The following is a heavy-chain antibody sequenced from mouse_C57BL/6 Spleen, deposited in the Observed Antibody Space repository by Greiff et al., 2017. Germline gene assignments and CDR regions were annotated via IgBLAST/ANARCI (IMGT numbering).Heavy chain of an antibody. CDR2: IYPGNSDT. Sequence: VQLQQSGTVLARPGASVKMSCKTSGYTFTSYWMYWVKQRPGQGLEWIGAIYPGNSDTSYNQKFKGKVKLTAVTSASTAYMELSSLTHEDSAIYNCASYYDDMDYWGQGTSVTVSS. V-gene: IGHV1-5*01. CDR3: ASYYDDMDY. CDR1: GYTFTSYW. J-gene: IGHJ4*01.